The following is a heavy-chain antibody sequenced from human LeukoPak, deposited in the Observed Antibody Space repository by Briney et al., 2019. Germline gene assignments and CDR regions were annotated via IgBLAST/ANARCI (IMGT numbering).Heavy chain of an antibody. Sequence: GGSLRLSCAASGFTFDDYAMHWVRQAPGKGLEWVSGISWNSYSIGYADSVKGRFTISRDNAKNSLYLQMNSLRAEDTALYYCAKGRSTYYYDTTGYGQKPFDYWGQGTLVTVSS. V-gene: IGHV3-9*01. CDR2: ISWNSYSI. J-gene: IGHJ4*02. CDR3: AKGRSTYYYDTTGYGQKPFDY. D-gene: IGHD3-22*01. CDR1: GFTFDDYA.